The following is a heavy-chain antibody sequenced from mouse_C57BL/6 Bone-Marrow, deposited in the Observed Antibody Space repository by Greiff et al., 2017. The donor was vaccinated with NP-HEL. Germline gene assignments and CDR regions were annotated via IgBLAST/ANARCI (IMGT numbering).Heavy chain of an antibody. CDR2: IYPGDGDT. V-gene: IGHV1-82*01. D-gene: IGHD1-1*01. Sequence: QVQLKESGPELVKPGASVKLSCKASGYAFTSSWMHWVKQRPGQGLEWIGRIYPGDGDTNYNRKFKGKATLTADKSSSTAYMHLSSLTSEDSAVLFCERVYGSRRYYAMDYWGQGTSVTVSA. J-gene: IGHJ4*01. CDR3: ERVYGSRRYYAMDY. CDR1: GYAFTSSW.